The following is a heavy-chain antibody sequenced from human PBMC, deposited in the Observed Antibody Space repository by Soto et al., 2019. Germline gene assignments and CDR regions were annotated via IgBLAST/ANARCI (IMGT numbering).Heavy chain of an antibody. CDR1: GFTFSSYA. Sequence: GGSLRLSCAASGFTFSSYAMSWVRQAPGKGLEWVSAISGSGGSTYYADSVKGRFTISRDNSKNTLYLQMNSLRAEDTAVYYCAKHIFPNHYYGMDVWGQGTTVTVSS. CDR2: ISGSGGST. D-gene: IGHD2-21*01. V-gene: IGHV3-23*01. CDR3: AKHIFPNHYYGMDV. J-gene: IGHJ6*02.